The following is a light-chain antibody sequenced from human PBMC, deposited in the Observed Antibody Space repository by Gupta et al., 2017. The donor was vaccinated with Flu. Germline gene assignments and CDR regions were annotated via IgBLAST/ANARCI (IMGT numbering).Light chain of an antibody. V-gene: IGLV2-14*01. CDR2: DVT. J-gene: IGLJ2*01. CDR3: SSCTSSTTLV. Sequence: SVDIGSYKYVSWYQQHPGKAPQLLIYDVTNRPSGVSTRFSGSKSGDTASLTISGLQAEDEADYYCSSCTSSTTLVFGGGTRLTVL. CDR1: SVDIGSYKY.